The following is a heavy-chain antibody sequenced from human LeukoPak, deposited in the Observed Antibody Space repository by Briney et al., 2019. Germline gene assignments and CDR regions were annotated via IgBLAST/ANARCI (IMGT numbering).Heavy chain of an antibody. CDR3: TRAGSSSRFHY. V-gene: IGHV3-49*03. CDR2: IRSKAYGGTT. Sequence: PGGSLRLSCTASGFTFGDYAMSWFRQAPGKGLEWVGFIRSKAYGGTTEYAASVKGRFTISRDDSKSIAYLQMNSLKTEDTAVYYCTRAGSSSRFHYWGQGTLVTVSS. D-gene: IGHD6-6*01. J-gene: IGHJ4*02. CDR1: GFTFGDYA.